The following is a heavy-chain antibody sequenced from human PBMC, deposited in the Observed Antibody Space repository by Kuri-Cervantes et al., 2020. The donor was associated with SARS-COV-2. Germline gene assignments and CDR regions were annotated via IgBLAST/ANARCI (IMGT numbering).Heavy chain of an antibody. J-gene: IGHJ3*02. V-gene: IGHV1-2*04. CDR2: INPNSGGT. CDR3: ARSTTFRRLVVISQGGAFDI. D-gene: IGHD3-22*01. Sequence: ASVKVSCKDSGYTFTDYYMHWVRQAPGQGLEWMGWINPNSGGTNYAQKFQGWVTMTRDTSISTVYMELSRLRSDDTAVYYCARSTTFRRLVVISQGGAFDIWGQGTMVTVSS. CDR1: GYTFTDYY.